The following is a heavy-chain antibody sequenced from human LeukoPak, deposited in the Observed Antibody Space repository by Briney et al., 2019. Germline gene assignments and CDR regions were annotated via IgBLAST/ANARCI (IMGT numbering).Heavy chain of an antibody. D-gene: IGHD6-19*01. Sequence: PGGSLRLSCVASGFTFSSYAMSWVRQAPGKGLEWVSSISGSGGSTYYADSVKGRFTISRDNSKNTLYLQMNSLRAEDTAVYYCARVRWGSGWLVDYWGQGTLVTVSS. CDR2: ISGSGGST. CDR1: GFTFSSYA. J-gene: IGHJ4*02. CDR3: ARVRWGSGWLVDY. V-gene: IGHV3-23*01.